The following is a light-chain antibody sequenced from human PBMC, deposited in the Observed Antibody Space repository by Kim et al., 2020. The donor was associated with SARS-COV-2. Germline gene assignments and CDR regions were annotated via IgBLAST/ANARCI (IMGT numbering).Light chain of an antibody. CDR3: GSYTSSSTLV. CDR1: SADAVVSNY. CDR2: DDT. J-gene: IGLJ1*01. Sequence: SPGDRTSADAVVSNYVSLYQPHPADTPQLMLFDDTNRPSGGSHPFSGSESGDTASLPISGLQAEDEDDYYCGSYTSSSTLVFGAGTKVTVL. V-gene: IGLV2-14*03.